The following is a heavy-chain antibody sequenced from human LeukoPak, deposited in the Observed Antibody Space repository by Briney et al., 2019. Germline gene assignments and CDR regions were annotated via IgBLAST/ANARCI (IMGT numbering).Heavy chain of an antibody. CDR2: MNPNSGNT. CDR3: ARDRDGYNYVAPYYYYMDV. J-gene: IGHJ6*03. D-gene: IGHD5-24*01. CDR1: GYTFTSYD. Sequence: ASVKVSCKASGYTFTSYDINWVRQAPGQGLEWMGWMNPNSGNTGYAQKFQGRVTMTRNTSISTAYMELSSLRSEDTAVYYCARDRDGYNYVAPYYYYMDVWGKGTTVTVSS. V-gene: IGHV1-8*01.